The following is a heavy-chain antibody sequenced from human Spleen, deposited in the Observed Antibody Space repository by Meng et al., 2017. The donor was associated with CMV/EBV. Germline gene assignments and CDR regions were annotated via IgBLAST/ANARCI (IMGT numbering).Heavy chain of an antibody. CDR2: ISHDGSSK. D-gene: IGHD6-19*01. Sequence: GCTFSAHARHWVRQAPGKGLEWVALISHDGSSKYYADSVKGRFTISRDTSKNTLYLQMNSLRAEDTAVYYCARDAGYSTGWYPSAYWGQGTLVTVSS. J-gene: IGHJ4*02. V-gene: IGHV3-30-3*01. CDR1: GCTFSAHA. CDR3: ARDAGYSTGWYPSAY.